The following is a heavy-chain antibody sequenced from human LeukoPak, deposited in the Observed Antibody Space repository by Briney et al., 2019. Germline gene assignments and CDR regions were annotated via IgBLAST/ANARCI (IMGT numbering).Heavy chain of an antibody. CDR3: ARDSGYCSSTSCYGGFDY. CDR2: ISYDGSNK. D-gene: IGHD2-2*01. Sequence: GGSLRLSCAASGFTFSSYGMHWVRQAPGKGLEWVAVISYDGSNKYYADSVKGRFTISRDNSKNTLYLQMNSLRAEDTAVYYCARDSGYCSSTSCYGGFDYWGQGTLVTVSS. J-gene: IGHJ4*02. CDR1: GFTFSSYG. V-gene: IGHV3-30*03.